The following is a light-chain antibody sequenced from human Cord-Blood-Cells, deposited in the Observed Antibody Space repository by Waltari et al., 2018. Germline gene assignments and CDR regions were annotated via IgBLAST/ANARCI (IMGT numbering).Light chain of an antibody. CDR2: EVS. CDR3: CSYAGSSTNYV. Sequence: QSALTQPASVSGSPGPPITISCHGTSSDVGSSNLVPWYQQHPGKAPKLMIYEVSKRPSGVSNRFSGSKSGNTASLTISGLQAEDEADYYCCSYAGSSTNYVFGTGTKVTVL. CDR1: SSDVGSSNL. J-gene: IGLJ1*01. V-gene: IGLV2-23*02.